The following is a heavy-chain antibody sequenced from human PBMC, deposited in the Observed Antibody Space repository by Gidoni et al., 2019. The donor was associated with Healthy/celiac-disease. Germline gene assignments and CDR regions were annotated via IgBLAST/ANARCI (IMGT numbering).Heavy chain of an antibody. CDR1: GYTFTGYY. Sequence: QVQLVQSGAEVQKPGASVKVSCKSSGYTFTGYYMHWVRQAPGQGLEWMGWTNPNSGGTNYAQKFQGRVTMTRDTSISTAYMELSRLRSDDTAVYYCASAIAVAGIDEYFQHWGQGTLVTVSS. D-gene: IGHD6-19*01. V-gene: IGHV1-2*02. J-gene: IGHJ1*01. CDR2: TNPNSGGT. CDR3: ASAIAVAGIDEYFQH.